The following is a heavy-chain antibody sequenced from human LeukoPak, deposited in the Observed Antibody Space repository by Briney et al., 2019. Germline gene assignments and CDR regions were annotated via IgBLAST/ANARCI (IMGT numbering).Heavy chain of an antibody. V-gene: IGHV4-59*08. Sequence: PSGTLSLTCAVSGDSIITNNWWSWLRQPPGKGLEWIGYIYYSGSTNYNPSLKSRVTISVDTSKNQFSLKLSSVTAADTAVYYCARQGVGVTTSSFDYWGQGTLVTVSS. CDR2: IYYSGST. J-gene: IGHJ4*02. CDR1: GDSIITNNW. CDR3: ARQGVGVTTSSFDY. D-gene: IGHD4-17*01.